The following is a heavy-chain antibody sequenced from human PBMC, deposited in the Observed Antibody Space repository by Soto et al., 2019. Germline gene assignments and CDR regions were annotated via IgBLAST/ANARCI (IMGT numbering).Heavy chain of an antibody. CDR1: GGTFSSYA. V-gene: IGHV1-69*13. D-gene: IGHD6-19*01. CDR2: IIPIFGTA. CDR3: ARETLAVAGATYYGMDV. Sequence: SVKVSCKASGGTFSSYAISWVRQAPGQGLEWMGGIIPIFGTANYAQKFQGRVTIAADESTSTAYMELSSLRSEDTAVYYCARETLAVAGATYYGMDVWGQGTTVTVSS. J-gene: IGHJ6*02.